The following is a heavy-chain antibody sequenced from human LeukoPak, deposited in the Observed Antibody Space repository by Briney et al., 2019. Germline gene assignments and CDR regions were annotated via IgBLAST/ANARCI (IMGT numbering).Heavy chain of an antibody. J-gene: IGHJ1*01. CDR2: IIPIFGTA. CDR1: GGTFSTYT. CDR3: ARGRPNGVVGAIPLEH. D-gene: IGHD1-26*01. V-gene: IGHV1-69*05. Sequence: SVKVSCKASGGTFSTYTISWVRQAPGQGLGGMGGIIPIFGTANYAQKFQGRVTVTTDESTSTPYMELQSLSSEDTAVYYCARGRPNGVVGAIPLEHWGQETLVTVSS.